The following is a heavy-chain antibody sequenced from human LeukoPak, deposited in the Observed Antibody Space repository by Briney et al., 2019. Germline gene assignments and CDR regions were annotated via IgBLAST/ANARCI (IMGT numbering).Heavy chain of an antibody. CDR2: INPSGGST. CDR1: GYTFTSYY. CDR3: AREITPLAGYDAFDI. V-gene: IGHV1-46*01. D-gene: IGHD2-15*01. Sequence: GASVKVSCKASGYTFTSYYMRWVRQAPGQGLEWMGIINPSGGSTSYAQKFQGRVTMTRDTSTSTVYMELSSLRSEDTAVYYCAREITPLAGYDAFDIWGQGTMVTVSS. J-gene: IGHJ3*02.